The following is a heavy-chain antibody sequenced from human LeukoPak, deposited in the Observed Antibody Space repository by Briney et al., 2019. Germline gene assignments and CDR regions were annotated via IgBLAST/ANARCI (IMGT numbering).Heavy chain of an antibody. Sequence: PGGSLRLSCAASGFTFSSYSMNWVRQAPGKGLEWVSYISSSSTIYYADYVKGRFTISRDNAKNSLYLQMNSLRAEDTAVYYCARDQGYYGSGSYYGYWGQGTLVTVSS. J-gene: IGHJ4*02. CDR3: ARDQGYYGSGSYYGY. CDR2: ISSSSTI. D-gene: IGHD3-10*01. V-gene: IGHV3-48*01. CDR1: GFTFSSYS.